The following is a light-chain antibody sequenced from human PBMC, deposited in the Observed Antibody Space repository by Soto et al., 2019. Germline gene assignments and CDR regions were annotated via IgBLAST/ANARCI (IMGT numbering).Light chain of an antibody. V-gene: IGLV2-11*01. CDR3: SSHAGSSVV. CDR2: DVT. Sequence: QSVLTQPPSVSAAPGQKVTISCTGTSSDVGGYNYVSWYQQHPGKAPKLMIYDVTTRPSGVPDRFSGSKSGNTASLTISGLQAEDEADYYCSSHAGSSVVFGTGTKVTVL. J-gene: IGLJ1*01. CDR1: SSDVGGYNY.